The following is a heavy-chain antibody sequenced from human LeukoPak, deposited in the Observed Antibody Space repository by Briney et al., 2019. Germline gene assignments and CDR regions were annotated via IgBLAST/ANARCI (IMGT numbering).Heavy chain of an antibody. D-gene: IGHD4-23*01. Sequence: GASVKVSCKASGGTFSSYAISWVRQAPGQGLEWMGGIIPIFGTANYAQKFQGRVTITADKSTSTAYMELSSLRSEDTAVYYCARDIPRSVVTLDYYGTDVWGQGNTVTVSS. V-gene: IGHV1-69*06. CDR2: IIPIFGTA. J-gene: IGHJ6*02. CDR3: ARDIPRSVVTLDYYGTDV. CDR1: GGTFSSYA.